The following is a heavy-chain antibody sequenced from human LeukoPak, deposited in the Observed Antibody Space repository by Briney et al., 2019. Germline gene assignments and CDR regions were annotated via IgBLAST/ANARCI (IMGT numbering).Heavy chain of an antibody. V-gene: IGHV1-69*05. CDR2: IIPIFGTA. Sequence: SVKVSCKASGRTFSSYAISWVRQAPGQGLEWMGRIIPIFGTANYAQKFQGRVTITTDESTSTAYMELSSLRSEDTAVCYCARELGGNGFQHWGQGTLVTVSS. CDR1: GRTFSSYA. CDR3: ARELGGNGFQH. J-gene: IGHJ1*01. D-gene: IGHD4-23*01.